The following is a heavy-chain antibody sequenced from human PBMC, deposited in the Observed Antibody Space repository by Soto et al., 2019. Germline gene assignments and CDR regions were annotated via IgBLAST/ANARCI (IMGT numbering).Heavy chain of an antibody. D-gene: IGHD6-13*01. CDR1: GGSISSGDYY. Sequence: SETLSLTCTVSGGSISSGDYYWSWIRQPPGKGLEWIGYIYYSGSTYYNPSLKSRVTISVDTSKNQFSLKLSSVTAADTAVYYCARDLGYSSSWYVGFDYWGQGTMGTVSA. V-gene: IGHV4-30-4*01. CDR2: IYYSGST. CDR3: ARDLGYSSSWYVGFDY. J-gene: IGHJ4*02.